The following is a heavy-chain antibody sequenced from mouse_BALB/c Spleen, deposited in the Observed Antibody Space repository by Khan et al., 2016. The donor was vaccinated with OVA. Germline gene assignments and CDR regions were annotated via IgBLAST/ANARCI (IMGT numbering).Heavy chain of an antibody. D-gene: IGHD2-14*01. CDR2: VNPNTDNI. J-gene: IGHJ3*01. CDR1: GYSFTLYY. Sequence: VQLKQSGPDLVKPGASVKISCKASGYSFTLYYMSWVKQSHGKSLAWIGRVNPNTDNINYNQEFKGKAILTVDKSSNTAYMELRSLTSEDSAVYCCARGYDFFASWGQGTLVTVSA. V-gene: IGHV1-26*01. CDR3: ARGYDFFAS.